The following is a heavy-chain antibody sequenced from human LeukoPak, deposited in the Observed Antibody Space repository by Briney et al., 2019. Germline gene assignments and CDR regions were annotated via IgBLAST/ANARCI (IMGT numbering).Heavy chain of an antibody. CDR3: ARGYSSGWLRRLGDNWFDP. J-gene: IGHJ5*02. CDR2: IYHSGST. D-gene: IGHD6-19*01. Sequence: PSETLSLTCTVSGGSISSSSYYWGWIRQPPGKGLEWIGEIYHSGSTNYNPSLKSRVTISVDKSKNQFSLKLSSVTAADTAVYYCARGYSSGWLRRLGDNWFDPWGQGTLVTVSS. CDR1: GGSISSSSYY. V-gene: IGHV4-39*07.